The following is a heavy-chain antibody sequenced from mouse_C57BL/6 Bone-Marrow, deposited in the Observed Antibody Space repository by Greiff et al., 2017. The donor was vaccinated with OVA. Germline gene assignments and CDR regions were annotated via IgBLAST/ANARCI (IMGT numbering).Heavy chain of an antibody. D-gene: IGHD2-1*01. CDR1: GYTFTSYW. Sequence: QVQLQQPGAELVKPGASVKLSCKASGYTFTSYWMQWVKQRPGQGLEWIGEIDPSDSYTNYNQKFKGKATLTVDTSSSTAYMQLSSLTSEDSAVYYCARDLLWSYGGFAYWGQGTLVTVSA. V-gene: IGHV1-50*01. CDR3: ARDLLWSYGGFAY. CDR2: IDPSDSYT. J-gene: IGHJ3*01.